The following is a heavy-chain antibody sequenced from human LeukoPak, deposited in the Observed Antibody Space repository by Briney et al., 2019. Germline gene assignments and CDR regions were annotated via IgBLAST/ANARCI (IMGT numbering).Heavy chain of an antibody. V-gene: IGHV4-34*01. CDR3: ARARADDYGDYLAYYFDY. CDR2: INHNEST. D-gene: IGHD4-17*01. CDR1: GGSFSGYY. Sequence: PSGTLSLTCAVYGGSFSGYYWSWIRQTPGKGLECMGEINHNESTNYKPSLKSRVTISVETSKNQFSLTLSSVTAADTAVYYCARARADDYGDYLAYYFDYWGQGTLVTVSS. J-gene: IGHJ4*02.